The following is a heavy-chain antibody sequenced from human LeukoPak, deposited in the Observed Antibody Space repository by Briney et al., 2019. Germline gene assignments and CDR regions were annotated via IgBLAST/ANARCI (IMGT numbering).Heavy chain of an antibody. V-gene: IGHV4-34*01. CDR1: GGSFSGYY. CDR3: ARGHYFDY. J-gene: IGHJ4*02. Sequence: SETLSLTCAVYGGSFSGYYWSWIRQPPGKGLEWLGEINHSGSTNYNPSLKSRVTISVDTSKNQFSLKLSSVTAADTAVYYCARGHYFDYWGQGTLVTVSS. CDR2: INHSGST.